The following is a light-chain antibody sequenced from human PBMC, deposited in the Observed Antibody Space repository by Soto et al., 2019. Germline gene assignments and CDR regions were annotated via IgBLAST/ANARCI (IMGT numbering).Light chain of an antibody. CDR2: GNS. J-gene: IGLJ1*01. CDR3: QSSDSSLSGSVRGV. CDR1: SSNIGAGYD. Sequence: QSVLTQPPSVSGAPGQRVTISCTGSSSNIGAGYDVHWYQQLPGTAPKLLIYGNSNRPSGVPDRFSGSKSGTSASLAITGLQAEDEAEYYCQSSDSSLSGSVRGVFGTGTKVTVL. V-gene: IGLV1-40*01.